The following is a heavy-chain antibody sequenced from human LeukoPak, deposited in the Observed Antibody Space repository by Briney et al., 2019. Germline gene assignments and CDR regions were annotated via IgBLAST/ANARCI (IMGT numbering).Heavy chain of an antibody. CDR1: GFTFSTYG. V-gene: IGHV3-30*03. CDR2: ISYDGNYK. J-gene: IGHJ4*02. CDR3: ARGFGYSGYDSPAFMDY. Sequence: PGGSLRLSCAASGFTFSTYGMHWVRQAPGKGLEWVAVISYDGNYKYYADSVKGRFTISRDNSKNTLYLQMNSLRAEDTAVYYCARGFGYSGYDSPAFMDYWGQGTLVTVSS. D-gene: IGHD5-12*01.